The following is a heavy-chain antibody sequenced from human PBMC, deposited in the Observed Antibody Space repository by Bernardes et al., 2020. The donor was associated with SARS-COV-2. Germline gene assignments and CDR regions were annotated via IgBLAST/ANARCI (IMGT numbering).Heavy chain of an antibody. CDR1: AYTFTAFY. J-gene: IGHJ4*02. D-gene: IGHD2-21*01. Sequence: ASVKVSCKASAYTFTAFYLHWVRQAPGQGLEWVGRPNPNSGGADHAQNFQDRVTLTRDTSISTAYMELTSLTSDDTAVYYCAREGPRYVWFYWGQGTLVTVS. V-gene: IGHV1-2*06. CDR2: PNPNSGGA. CDR3: AREGPRYVWFY.